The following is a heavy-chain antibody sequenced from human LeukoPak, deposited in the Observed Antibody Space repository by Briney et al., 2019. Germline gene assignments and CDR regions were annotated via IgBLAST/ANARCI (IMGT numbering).Heavy chain of an antibody. CDR3: ARAFGGYVYYYYMDV. CDR2: IYYSGST. V-gene: IGHV4-39*07. Sequence: PSETLSLTCTVSGGSISSSSFYWGWIRQPPGKGLEWIGSIYYSGSTYYNPSLKSRVTISVDTSKNQFSLMLSSVTAADTAMYYCARAFGGYVYYYYMDVWGKGTTVTVSS. CDR1: GGSISSSSFY. J-gene: IGHJ6*03. D-gene: IGHD3-16*01.